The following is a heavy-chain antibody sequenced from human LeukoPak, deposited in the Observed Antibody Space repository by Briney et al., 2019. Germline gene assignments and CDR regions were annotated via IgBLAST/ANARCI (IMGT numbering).Heavy chain of an antibody. D-gene: IGHD5-18*01. V-gene: IGHV3-33*01. CDR2: MCYEGSNK. CDR3: ARDTAMVGGLFDY. CDR1: GFTFSSYR. J-gene: IGHJ4*02. Sequence: GRSLRLSCAATGFTFSSYRMHWVRPAPGKGLDWVALMCYEGSNKYYADGVRGRSTISRHSSRNALYLQMNSLRAEDTAVYYCARDTAMVGGLFDYWGQGTLVSVSS.